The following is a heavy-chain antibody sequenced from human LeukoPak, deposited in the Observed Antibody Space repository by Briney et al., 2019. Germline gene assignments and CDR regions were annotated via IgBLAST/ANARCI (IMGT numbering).Heavy chain of an antibody. D-gene: IGHD2-2*01. Sequence: ASVKVSCTASGYTFTSYGISWVRQAPGQGLEWMGWISAYNGNTNYAQKLQGRVTMTTDTSTSTAYMELRSLRSDDTAVYYCARGYCSSTSCSDYYYYGMDVWGQGTTVTVSS. CDR2: ISAYNGNT. CDR1: GYTFTSYG. J-gene: IGHJ6*02. V-gene: IGHV1-18*01. CDR3: ARGYCSSTSCSDYYYYGMDV.